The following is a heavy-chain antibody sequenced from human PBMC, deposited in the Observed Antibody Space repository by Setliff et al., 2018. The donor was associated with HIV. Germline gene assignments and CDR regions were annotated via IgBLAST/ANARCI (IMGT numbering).Heavy chain of an antibody. J-gene: IGHJ3*02. CDR1: GGSISSYY. V-gene: IGHV4-59*01. D-gene: IGHD2-15*01. CDR2: IYYSGST. CDR3: ARNPCSGGSCPDAFDI. Sequence: SETLSLTCTVSGGSISSYYWSWIRQPPGKGLEWIGYIYYSGSTNYNPSLKSRVTISVDTSKNQFSLKLSSVAAADTAVYYCARNPCSGGSCPDAFDIWGRGTMVTVSS.